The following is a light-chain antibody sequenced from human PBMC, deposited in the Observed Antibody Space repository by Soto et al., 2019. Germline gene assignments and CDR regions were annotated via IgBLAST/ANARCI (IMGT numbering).Light chain of an antibody. CDR1: QSVSNY. V-gene: IGKV3-11*01. J-gene: IGKJ3*01. CDR3: QQRSNWPPVFT. CDR2: DAS. Sequence: EIVLTQSPATLSLSPGQRATLSCRASQSVSNYLAWYQQKPGQAPRLLIYDASNRATGIPARFSGSGSGTDFPLTISSLETEDFAVYYCQQRSNWPPVFTFGPGTKVDIK.